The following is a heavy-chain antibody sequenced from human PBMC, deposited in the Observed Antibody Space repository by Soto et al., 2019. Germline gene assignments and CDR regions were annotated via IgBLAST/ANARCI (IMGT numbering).Heavy chain of an antibody. CDR3: ALWGIETSGDLAL. Sequence: QVQLVQSGAEVKKPGASVKVSCKASGYTFTSYGISWVRQAPGQGLEWMGWISAYNGNSIYAQKLQGRVTMTTDASPSTAYMELRNLGSAEPAVYYCALWGIETSGDLALWGQGTMVTVSS. CDR2: ISAYNGNS. J-gene: IGHJ3*01. V-gene: IGHV1-18*01. CDR1: GYTFTSYG. D-gene: IGHD3-16*01.